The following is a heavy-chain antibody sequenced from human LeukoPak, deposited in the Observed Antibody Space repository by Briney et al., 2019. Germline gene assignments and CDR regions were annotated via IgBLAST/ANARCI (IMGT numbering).Heavy chain of an antibody. CDR3: ARLIRGEYCSSTSCQPYYMDV. V-gene: IGHV4-34*01. CDR2: INHSGST. D-gene: IGHD2-2*01. Sequence: SETLSLTCAVYGGSFSGYHWSWIRQPPGKGLEWLGEINHSGSTNYSPSLKSRVTISVDTSKNQFSLKLSSVTAADTAVYYCARLIRGEYCSSTSCQPYYMDVWGKGTTVTVSS. CDR1: GGSFSGYH. J-gene: IGHJ6*03.